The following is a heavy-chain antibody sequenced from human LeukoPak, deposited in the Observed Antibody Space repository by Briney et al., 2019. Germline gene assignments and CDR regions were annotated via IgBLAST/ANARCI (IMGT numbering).Heavy chain of an antibody. J-gene: IGHJ4*02. CDR1: GFTFSSYA. Sequence: QPGGSLRLSCAASGFTFSSYAMSWVRQAPGKGLEWVSAISGPGGSWDYADSVKGRFTISRDNSKNTLFLQMNSLRVEDTAIYYCAKKVGLVSAPLYYFDVWGQGTPVTVSS. D-gene: IGHD5/OR15-5a*01. V-gene: IGHV3-23*01. CDR2: ISGPGGSW. CDR3: AKKVGLVSAPLYYFDV.